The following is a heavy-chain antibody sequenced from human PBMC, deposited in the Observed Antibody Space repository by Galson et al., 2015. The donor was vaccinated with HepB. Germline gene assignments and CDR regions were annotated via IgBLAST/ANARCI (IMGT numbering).Heavy chain of an antibody. CDR1: GYSFTSYW. CDR2: IYPGDSDT. V-gene: IGHV5-51*01. D-gene: IGHD2-15*01. CDR3: ASVPLTGYCSGGNCYEH. J-gene: IGHJ4*02. Sequence: QSGAEVKKPGESLKISCKTSGYSFTSYWIGWVRQKPGKGLEWMGNIYPGDSDTTYGPSFRGQVTISADKSIGTAYLQWNSLKASDTAMYYCASVPLTGYCSGGNCYEHWGQGTLVTVSS.